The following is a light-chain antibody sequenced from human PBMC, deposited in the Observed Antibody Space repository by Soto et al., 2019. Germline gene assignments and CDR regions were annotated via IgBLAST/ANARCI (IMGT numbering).Light chain of an antibody. J-gene: IGKJ5*01. Sequence: DILLTQSPATLSLSPGERATLSCRASQSFSGYLAWYQQKPGQAPRLLIFDASKRATGIPARFSGRGSGTDFTLTISSLEPVDFAVYYCQQRSNWPPVITFGQGTRLEIK. CDR1: QSFSGY. CDR3: QQRSNWPPVIT. V-gene: IGKV3-11*01. CDR2: DAS.